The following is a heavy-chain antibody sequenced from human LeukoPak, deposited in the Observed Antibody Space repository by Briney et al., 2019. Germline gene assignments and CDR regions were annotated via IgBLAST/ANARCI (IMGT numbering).Heavy chain of an antibody. CDR2: VYFNGDT. CDR3: ARQFGLMRSYRHLDH. V-gene: IGHV4-59*08. J-gene: IGHJ4*02. Sequence: PSETLSLTCNVSGGSISSYYWTWVRQPPGQTLQWIGNVYFNGDTDFNPSLTSRVTISVDTSNNQFPLKLSSVTAADTAVYYCARQFGLMRSYRHLDHWGPGILVTVSA. CDR1: GGSISSYY. D-gene: IGHD3/OR15-3a*01.